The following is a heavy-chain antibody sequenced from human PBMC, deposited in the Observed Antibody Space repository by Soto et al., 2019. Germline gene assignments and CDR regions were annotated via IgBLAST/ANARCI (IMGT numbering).Heavy chain of an antibody. Sequence: QVQLVQSGAEVKKPGSSVKVSCKASGGTFSSYAISWVRQAPGQGLEWMGGIIPIFGTANYAQKFQGRVTITADESTSTAYMELSSLRSEDTAVYYCALKVGSIAANYYYYGMDVWGQGTTVTVSS. CDR3: ALKVGSIAANYYYYGMDV. D-gene: IGHD6-6*01. J-gene: IGHJ6*02. CDR1: GGTFSSYA. CDR2: IIPIFGTA. V-gene: IGHV1-69*12.